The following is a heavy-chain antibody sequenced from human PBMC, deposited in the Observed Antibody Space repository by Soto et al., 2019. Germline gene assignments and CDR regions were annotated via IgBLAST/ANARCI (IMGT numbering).Heavy chain of an antibody. V-gene: IGHV4-30-2*03. J-gene: IGHJ5*02. CDR3: ARHVPVDNWFDP. Sequence: PSETLSLTCAVSGGSISSGGYSWSWLPQPPGKGLEWIGCIYHSGSTYYNPSLKSRVTISVDTSKNQFSLKLSSVTAADTAVYYCARHVPVDNWFDPWGQGTLVTVSS. CDR1: GGSISSGGYS. CDR2: IYHSGST.